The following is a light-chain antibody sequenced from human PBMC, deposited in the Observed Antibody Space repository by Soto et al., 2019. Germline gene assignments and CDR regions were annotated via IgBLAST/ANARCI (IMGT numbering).Light chain of an antibody. J-gene: IGKJ2*01. CDR2: QAS. V-gene: IGKV1-5*03. Sequence: DIQMTQSPSTMSASVGDRVTITCRASQSISHWLAWYQQKPGKAPQLLIYQASSLDSGVPSRFSGSGSGTDFTLTISSLQPDDFATYYCQQYNSYPVTFGQGTKLEIK. CDR3: QQYNSYPVT. CDR1: QSISHW.